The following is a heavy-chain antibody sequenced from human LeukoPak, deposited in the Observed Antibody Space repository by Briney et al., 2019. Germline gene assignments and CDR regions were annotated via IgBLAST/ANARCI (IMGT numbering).Heavy chain of an antibody. CDR3: ARDSGPGGHDY. J-gene: IGHJ4*02. CDR2: IYYSGST. V-gene: IGHV4-59*12. Sequence: PSETLSLTCTVSGGSISSYYWSWIRQPPGKGLEWIGYIYYSGSTNYNPSLKSRVTISVDTSKSQFSLKLSSVTAADTAVYYCARDSGPGGHDYWGQRTLVTVAS. CDR1: GGSISSYY. D-gene: IGHD6-19*01.